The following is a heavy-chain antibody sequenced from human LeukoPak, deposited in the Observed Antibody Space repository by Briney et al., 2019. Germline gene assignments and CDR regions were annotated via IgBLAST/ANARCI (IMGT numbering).Heavy chain of an antibody. D-gene: IGHD6-19*01. V-gene: IGHV3-23*01. CDR3: AIRSASFDC. CDR2: ISASGGST. Sequence: LPGGSLRLSCAASGFTFSSYVMSWVRRAPGKGLEWVSGISASGGSTYYVDSVKGRFTISRDNSKNTLYLQMNSLRAEDTAVYYCAIRSASFDCWGQGTLVTVSS. J-gene: IGHJ4*02. CDR1: GFTFSSYV.